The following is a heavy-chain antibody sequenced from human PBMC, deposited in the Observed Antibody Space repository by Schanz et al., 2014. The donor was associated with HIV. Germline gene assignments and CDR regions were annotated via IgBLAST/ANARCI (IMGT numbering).Heavy chain of an antibody. V-gene: IGHV3-33*05. CDR3: ARIYVDTAMVEEY. D-gene: IGHD5-18*01. Sequence: QEQLVESGGGVVQPGKSLRLSCAASGFTFSRDGMNWVRQAPGKGLECVAVISYDGSNEYYADSVKGRFTISRDNSKNTLYLQRNSLRAEDTAVYFCARIYVDTAMVEEYWGQGTRVTVSS. CDR1: GFTFSRDG. J-gene: IGHJ4*02. CDR2: ISYDGSNE.